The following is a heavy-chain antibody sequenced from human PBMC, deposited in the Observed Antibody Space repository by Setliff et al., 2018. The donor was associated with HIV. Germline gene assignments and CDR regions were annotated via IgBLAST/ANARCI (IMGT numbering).Heavy chain of an antibody. CDR1: GGTFNNYA. Sequence: VKVSCKASGGTFNNYAISWVRQAPGQGLEWVGGIIPLFGTTNYAQKFQGRVTITADESTNTAHMELNSLRSIDTAMYYCAKVFYYNSESYSLDYWGQGMLVTVSS. CDR2: IIPLFGTT. D-gene: IGHD3-10*01. J-gene: IGHJ4*02. CDR3: AKVFYYNSESYSLDY. V-gene: IGHV1-69*13.